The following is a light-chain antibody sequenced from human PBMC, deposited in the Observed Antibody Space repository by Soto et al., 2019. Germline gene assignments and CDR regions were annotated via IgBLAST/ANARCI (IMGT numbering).Light chain of an antibody. CDR2: SNN. CDR1: SSNIGSNT. CDR3: AAWDDSLNGRV. Sequence: QAVVIQPPSASGTPGQRVTISCSGSSSNIGSNTVNWYQQLPGTAPKLLIYSNNQRPSGVPDRFSGSKSGTSASLAISGLQSEDEADYYCAAWDDSLNGRVFGGGTKLTVL. V-gene: IGLV1-44*01. J-gene: IGLJ3*02.